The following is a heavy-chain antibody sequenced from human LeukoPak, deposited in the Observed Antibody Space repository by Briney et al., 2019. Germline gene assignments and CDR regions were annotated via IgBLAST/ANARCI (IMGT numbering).Heavy chain of an antibody. D-gene: IGHD1-26*01. CDR1: GFTVSSNY. Sequence: GGSLRLSCAASGFTVSSNYMSWVRQAPGKGQEWVANIKPDGSLIYYVDSVKGRFTISRDNAKNSLYLQMNSLRAEDTAVYYCAKWELYSGFYYIDYWGQGTLVTVSS. V-gene: IGHV3-7*01. J-gene: IGHJ4*02. CDR2: IKPDGSLI. CDR3: AKWELYSGFYYIDY.